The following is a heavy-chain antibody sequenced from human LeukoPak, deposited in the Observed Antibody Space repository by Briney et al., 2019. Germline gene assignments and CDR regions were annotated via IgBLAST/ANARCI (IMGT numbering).Heavy chain of an antibody. D-gene: IGHD1-26*01. V-gene: IGHV4-39*07. CDR3: ARDGKWELPY. CDR1: GGSISSSSYY. CDR2: IYYSGST. J-gene: IGHJ4*02. Sequence: PSETLSLTCTVSGGSISSSSYYWSWIRQPPGKGLEWIGSIYYSGSTYYNPSLKSRVTISVDTSKNQFSLKLSSVTAADTAVYYCARDGKWELPYWGQGTLVTVSS.